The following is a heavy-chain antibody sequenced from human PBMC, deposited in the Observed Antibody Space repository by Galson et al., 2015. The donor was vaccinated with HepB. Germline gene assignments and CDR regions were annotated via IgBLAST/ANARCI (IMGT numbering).Heavy chain of an antibody. Sequence: SLRLSCAASGFTFSNAWMNWVRQAPGKGLEWVGRIKSKTDGGTTDYAAPVKGRFTISRDDSKNTLYLQMNSLKTEDTAVYYCTTNYRGYGFYPTDYWGQGTLVTVSS. CDR1: GFTFSNAW. CDR3: TTNYRGYGFYPTDY. V-gene: IGHV3-15*07. D-gene: IGHD4-11*01. CDR2: IKSKTDGGTT. J-gene: IGHJ4*02.